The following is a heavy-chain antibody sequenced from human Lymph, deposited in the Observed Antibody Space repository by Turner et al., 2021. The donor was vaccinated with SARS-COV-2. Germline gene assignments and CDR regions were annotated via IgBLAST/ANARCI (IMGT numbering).Heavy chain of an antibody. CDR2: IDDSGRT. V-gene: IGHV4-59*12. CDR1: GGSIRSYY. Sequence: QLRLQDSGPGLVKPPQTLFGTCTGSGGSIRSYYWSWIWQPRGRGLEWMVYIDDSGRTKYNPCLKCRVTISVDWSMNQRYTKLRDATVADTAGYYCPRANVSGVYSFSAGGLDIWGQGTMVTVSS. J-gene: IGHJ3*02. D-gene: IGHD2-8*01. CDR3: PRANVSGVYSFSAGGLDI.